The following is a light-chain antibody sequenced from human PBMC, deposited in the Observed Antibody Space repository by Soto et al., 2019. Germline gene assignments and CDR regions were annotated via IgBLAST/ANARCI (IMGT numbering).Light chain of an antibody. V-gene: IGKV2-24*01. CDR2: QIS. Sequence: DVVLTQTPLSSPVTLGQPASISCRSSQSLVYSDGNTYLSWLHQRPGQPPRLLIYQISKRFSGVPDRFSGSGAGTDFTLEISRVEAEDVGIYYCVQFAHFPRTFGQGTKVEIK. CDR1: QSLVYSDGNTY. CDR3: VQFAHFPRT. J-gene: IGKJ1*01.